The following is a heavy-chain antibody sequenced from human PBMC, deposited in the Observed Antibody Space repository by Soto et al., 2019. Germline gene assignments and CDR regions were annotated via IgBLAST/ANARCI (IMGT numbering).Heavy chain of an antibody. V-gene: IGHV3-15*07. CDR3: AHAPGRRGYYGMDV. CDR2: IKSKSDGGTT. J-gene: IGHJ6*02. D-gene: IGHD3-10*01. Sequence: EVQLVESGGGLVKPGGSLRLSCVASGFTFSNAYLNWVRQAPGKGLEWVGRIKSKSDGGTTDYAAPVKGRFTISRDDSXHTLYLQMNSLQTEDAAVYYCAHAPGRRGYYGMDVWGQGTTVTVSS. CDR1: GFTFSNAY.